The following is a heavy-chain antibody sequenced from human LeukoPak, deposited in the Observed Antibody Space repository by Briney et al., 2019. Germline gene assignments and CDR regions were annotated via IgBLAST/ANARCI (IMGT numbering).Heavy chain of an antibody. Sequence: PGGSLRLSCAASGFTFRSYGMHWVRQAPGKGLEWVAVISYDGSNKYYADSVKGRFTISRDNSKNTLYLQMNSLRAEDTAVYYCAKDRTWIQLWASFDYWGQGTLVTVSS. CDR2: ISYDGSNK. CDR3: AKDRTWIQLWASFDY. V-gene: IGHV3-30*18. J-gene: IGHJ4*02. CDR1: GFTFRSYG. D-gene: IGHD5-18*01.